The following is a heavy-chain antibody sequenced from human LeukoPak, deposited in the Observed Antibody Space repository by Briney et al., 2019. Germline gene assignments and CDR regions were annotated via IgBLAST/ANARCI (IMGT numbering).Heavy chain of an antibody. CDR2: ITGSGGST. V-gene: IGHV3-23*01. CDR3: AKVPNYYDSSGYYG. Sequence: GGSLRLSCAASRFIFSNFAMSWVRQAPGKGLEWVSTITGSGGSTYYADSVKGRFTISRDNSKNTLSLQMNSLRAEDTSIYYCAKVPNYYDSSGYYGWGQGTLVTVSS. CDR1: RFIFSNFA. J-gene: IGHJ4*02. D-gene: IGHD3-22*01.